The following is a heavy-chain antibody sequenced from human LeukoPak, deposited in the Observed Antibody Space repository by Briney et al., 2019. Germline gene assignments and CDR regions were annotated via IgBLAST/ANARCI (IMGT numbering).Heavy chain of an antibody. Sequence: PSETLSLTCTVSGDSISSYYWSWIRQPPGKGLEWIGYIYYSGSTKYNPSLKSRVTISVDTSKNQFSLRLSSVTAADTAVYYCARLTCSARYDSSGYYCRYFDYWGQGTLVTVSS. D-gene: IGHD3-22*01. V-gene: IGHV4-59*08. J-gene: IGHJ4*02. CDR1: GDSISSYY. CDR2: IYYSGST. CDR3: ARLTCSARYDSSGYYCRYFDY.